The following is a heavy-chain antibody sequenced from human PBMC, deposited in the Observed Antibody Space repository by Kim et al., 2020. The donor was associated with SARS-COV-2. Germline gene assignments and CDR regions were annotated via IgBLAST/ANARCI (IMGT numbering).Heavy chain of an antibody. CDR2: ISYDGSNK. CDR1: GFTFSSYA. CDR3: ASFDGIDIDY. Sequence: GGSLRLSCAASGFTFSSYAMHWVRQAPGKGLEWVAVISYDGSNKYYADSVKGRFTISRDNSKNTLYLQMNSLRAEDTAVYYCASFDGIDIDYWGQGTLVT. V-gene: IGHV3-30-3*01. J-gene: IGHJ4*02. D-gene: IGHD3-9*01.